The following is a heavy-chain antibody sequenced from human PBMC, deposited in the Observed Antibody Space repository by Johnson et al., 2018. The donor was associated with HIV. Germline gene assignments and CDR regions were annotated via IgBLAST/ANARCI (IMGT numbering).Heavy chain of an antibody. Sequence: VQLVESGGGLVQPGGSLRLSCAASGFTFDDYAMHWVRQAPGKGLEWVSGISWNSGSIGYADSVKGRFTISRDNAKNSLYLQMNSLRAEDTALYYCAKDMGLYYDSSSRWDAFDILGQGTMVTISS. CDR1: GFTFDDYA. CDR3: AKDMGLYYDSSSRWDAFDI. CDR2: ISWNSGSI. V-gene: IGHV3-9*01. D-gene: IGHD3-22*01. J-gene: IGHJ3*02.